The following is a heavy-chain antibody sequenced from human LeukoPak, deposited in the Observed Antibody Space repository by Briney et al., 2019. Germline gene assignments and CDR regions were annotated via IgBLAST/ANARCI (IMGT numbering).Heavy chain of an antibody. D-gene: IGHD3-22*01. J-gene: IGHJ3*02. V-gene: IGHV3-15*01. CDR3: ANTYDSSGYYYWGAFDI. CDR1: GFTFSNAW. Sequence: GGSLRLSCAVSGFTFSNAWMTWFRQAPGKGLEWVGRIKSKRDGGTTDYAAPGKGRFTISRDDSENTLYLQMNSLRAEDTAVYYCANTYDSSGYYYWGAFDIWGQGTMVTVSS. CDR2: IKSKRDGGTT.